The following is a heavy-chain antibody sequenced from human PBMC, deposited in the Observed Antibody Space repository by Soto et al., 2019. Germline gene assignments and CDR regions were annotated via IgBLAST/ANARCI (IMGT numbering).Heavy chain of an antibody. D-gene: IGHD1-26*01. J-gene: IGHJ4*02. V-gene: IGHV4-59*01. Sequence: ETLSLTCTVSGASITSSYWSWIRQSPGKGLESIGYIYYTGITNYNPSLKSRVTISLDTSKNQFSLKLSSVTAADTAVYYCARGAREPYWGQGTLVTVSS. CDR2: IYYTGIT. CDR3: ARGAREPY. CDR1: GASITSSY.